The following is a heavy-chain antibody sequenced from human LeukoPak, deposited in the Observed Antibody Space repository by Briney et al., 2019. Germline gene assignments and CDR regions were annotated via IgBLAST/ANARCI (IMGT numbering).Heavy chain of an antibody. CDR2: INHSGST. Sequence: PSETLSLTCAVYGGSFSGYYWSWIRQPPGKGLEWIGEINHSGSTNYNPSLKSRVTISVDTSKNQFSLKLSSVTAADTAVYYCAGTLVEVEAFDIWGQGTMVTVSS. CDR1: GGSFSGYY. D-gene: IGHD2-15*01. V-gene: IGHV4-34*01. J-gene: IGHJ3*02. CDR3: AGTLVEVEAFDI.